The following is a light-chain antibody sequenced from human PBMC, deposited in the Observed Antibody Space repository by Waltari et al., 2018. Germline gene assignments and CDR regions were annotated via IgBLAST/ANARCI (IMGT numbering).Light chain of an antibody. CDR3: QQYNNWPPPT. Sequence: EVVMTQSPAILSVSPGERATLSCRASQSVASNLAWYQQKPGPAPRLLIYGASTRATGIPARFSGSGSGTEFTLTISSMRSEDFALYYCQQYNNWPPPTFGGGTKVEIK. J-gene: IGKJ4*01. V-gene: IGKV3-15*01. CDR1: QSVASN. CDR2: GAS.